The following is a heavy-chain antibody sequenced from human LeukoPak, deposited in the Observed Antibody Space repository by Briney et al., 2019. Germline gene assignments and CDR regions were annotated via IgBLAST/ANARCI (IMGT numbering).Heavy chain of an antibody. J-gene: IGHJ4*02. D-gene: IGHD3-9*01. CDR3: ARAQYYDILIGYSYFDY. CDR2: ISSSSSYI. CDR1: GFTFSSYS. Sequence: GGSLRLSCAASGFTFSSYSMNWVRQAPGKGLEWVSSISSSSSYIYYADSVKGRFTISRDNAKNSLYLQMNSLRAEDTAVYYCARAQYYDILIGYSYFDYWGQGTLVTVSS. V-gene: IGHV3-21*01.